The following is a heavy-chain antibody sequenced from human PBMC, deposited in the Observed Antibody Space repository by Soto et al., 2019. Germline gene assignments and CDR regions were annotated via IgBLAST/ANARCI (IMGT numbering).Heavy chain of an antibody. J-gene: IGHJ5*02. Sequence: QVQLQESGPGLVKPSQTLSLTCTVSGGSISSGGYYWSWIRQHPGKGLEWIGYIYYSGSPYYNPTLRSRGTASADTSKTQLSLKLPSVSAADPAVYYFVRDGGSNYGNWVDPWGQGTLVTVSS. CDR1: GGSISSGGYY. V-gene: IGHV4-31*03. D-gene: IGHD3-10*01. CDR3: VRDGGSNYGNWVDP. CDR2: IYYSGSP.